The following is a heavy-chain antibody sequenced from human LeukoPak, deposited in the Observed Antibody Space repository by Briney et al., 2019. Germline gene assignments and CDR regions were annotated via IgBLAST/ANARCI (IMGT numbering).Heavy chain of an antibody. D-gene: IGHD3-10*01. CDR3: AAPSEYYYMDV. Sequence: GGSLRPSCAASGFTFSSYWMSWVRQAPGKGLEWVANIKQDGSEKYYVDSVKGRFTISRDNAKNSLYLQMNSLRAEDTAVYYCAAPSEYYYMDVWGKGTTVTVSS. CDR1: GFTFSSYW. V-gene: IGHV3-7*01. J-gene: IGHJ6*03. CDR2: IKQDGSEK.